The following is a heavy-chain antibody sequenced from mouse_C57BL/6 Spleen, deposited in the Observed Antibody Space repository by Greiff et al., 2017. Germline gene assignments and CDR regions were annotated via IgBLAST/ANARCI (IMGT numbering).Heavy chain of an antibody. D-gene: IGHD5-5*01. CDR3: AYPFAY. Sequence: VQLQQSGPELVKPGASVKISCKASGYAFSSSWMNWVKQRPGKGLEWIGRIYPGDGDTNYNGKFKGKATLTADNSSSTAYMQLSSLTSEDSAVYFCAYPFAYWGQGTLVTVSA. J-gene: IGHJ3*01. V-gene: IGHV1-82*01. CDR2: IYPGDGDT. CDR1: GYAFSSSW.